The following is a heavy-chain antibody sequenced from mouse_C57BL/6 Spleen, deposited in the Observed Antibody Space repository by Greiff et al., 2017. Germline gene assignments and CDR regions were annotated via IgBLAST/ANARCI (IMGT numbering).Heavy chain of an antibody. V-gene: IGHV1-52*01. D-gene: IGHD6-1*01. Sequence: QVQLQQPGPELVRPGSSVKLSCKASGYTFTSYWMHWVKQRPIQGLEWIGNIDPSDSETHYSQKFKEKATLSVDKTDGRAYMQLSSLTSGDSAVYYCARKGSYSIDYWGQGTTLTVSS. CDR2: IDPSDSET. CDR1: GYTFTSYW. J-gene: IGHJ2*01. CDR3: ARKGSYSIDY.